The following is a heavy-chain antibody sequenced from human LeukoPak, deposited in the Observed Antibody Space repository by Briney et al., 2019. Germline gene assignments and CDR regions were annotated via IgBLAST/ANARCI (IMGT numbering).Heavy chain of an antibody. D-gene: IGHD3-22*01. V-gene: IGHV4-38-2*02. Sequence: SETLSLTCTVSGYSISSGYYWGWIRQPPGKGLEWIGSIYHSGSTYYNPSLKSRVTISVDTSKNQFSLKLSSVTAADTAVYYCARVGYYYDSSGYPDYWGQGTLVTVSS. J-gene: IGHJ4*02. CDR3: ARVGYYYDSSGYPDY. CDR2: IYHSGST. CDR1: GYSISSGYY.